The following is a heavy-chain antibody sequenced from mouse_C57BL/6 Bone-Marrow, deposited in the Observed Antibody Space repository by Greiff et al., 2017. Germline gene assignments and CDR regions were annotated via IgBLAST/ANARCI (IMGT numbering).Heavy chain of an antibody. V-gene: IGHV1-54*01. Sequence: VQLLESGAELVRPGTSVKVSCKASGYAFTTYLIDWVKQRPGQGLEWIGVINPGSGGSTYNEEFKGKATLTADKSSSTAYMQLSSLTTEDSAVDYCARPNVDTKRGRDYWGQGTTLTVSS. CDR1: GYAFTTYL. D-gene: IGHD4-1*01. CDR3: ARPNVDTKRGRDY. CDR2: INPGSGGS. J-gene: IGHJ2*01.